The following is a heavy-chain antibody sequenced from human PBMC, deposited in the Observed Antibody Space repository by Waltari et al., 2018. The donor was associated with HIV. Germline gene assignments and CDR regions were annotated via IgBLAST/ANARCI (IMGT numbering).Heavy chain of an antibody. D-gene: IGHD3-3*01. CDR1: GGSFNGYY. J-gene: IGHJ1*01. CDR3: ARGPHTSIFGVVKYFQP. CDR2: VDYSGDT. V-gene: IGHV4-34*02. Sequence: VQLQQWGTGRLMPSETLSLTCAVYGGSFNGYYWTWIRQSPGHGLEWIGEVDYSGDTNYHPSLKSRLTISVDTSKNQFSLKLTSMTTADTGLYYCARGPHTSIFGVVKYFQPWGQGTLVTVSS.